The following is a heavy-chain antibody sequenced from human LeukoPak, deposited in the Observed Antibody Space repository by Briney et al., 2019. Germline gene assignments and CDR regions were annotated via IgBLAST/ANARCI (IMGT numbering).Heavy chain of an antibody. CDR1: GYTFTGYY. V-gene: IGHV1-2*02. Sequence: ASVKVSCKASGYTFTGYYMHWVRQAPGQGLEWMGWINPNSGGTNYAQKFQGRVTTTRDTSISTAYMELSRLRSDDTAVYYCARAKGRGSGTPSILEYWGQGTLVTVSS. J-gene: IGHJ4*02. CDR3: ARAKGRGSGTPSILEY. D-gene: IGHD3-10*01. CDR2: INPNSGGT.